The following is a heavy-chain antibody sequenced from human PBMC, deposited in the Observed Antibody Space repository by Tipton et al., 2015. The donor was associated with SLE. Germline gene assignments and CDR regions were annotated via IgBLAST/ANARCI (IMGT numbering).Heavy chain of an antibody. D-gene: IGHD4-11*01. J-gene: IGHJ6*02. Sequence: TLSLTCAVYGGSFSGYYWSWIRQPPGKGLEWIGEINHSGSTNYNPSLKSRVTISVDTSKNQFSLKLSSVTAADTAVYYCARDLASNHPLYYYGMDVWGQGTTVTVSS. CDR3: ARDLASNHPLYYYGMDV. CDR1: GGSFSGYY. V-gene: IGHV4-34*01. CDR2: INHSGST.